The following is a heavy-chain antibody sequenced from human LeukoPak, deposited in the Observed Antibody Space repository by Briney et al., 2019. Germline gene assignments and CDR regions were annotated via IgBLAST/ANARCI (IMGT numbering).Heavy chain of an antibody. Sequence: GGSLRLSCAASGFDLSTYAMTWVRQAPAKGLEWVSSIRIGGGGTYYADSVKGRFTISRDNSKNTLYLQMNSLRAEDTAVYYCAKNLVYSRRGDYWGQGTLVTVSS. J-gene: IGHJ4*02. CDR2: IRIGGGGT. V-gene: IGHV3-23*01. CDR3: AKNLVYSRRGDY. D-gene: IGHD2-15*01. CDR1: GFDLSTYA.